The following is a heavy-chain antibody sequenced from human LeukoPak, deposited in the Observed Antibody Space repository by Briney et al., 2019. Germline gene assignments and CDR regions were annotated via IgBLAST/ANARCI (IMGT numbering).Heavy chain of an antibody. CDR3: ARGPPNWGYDY. Sequence: ASVEVSCKASGYTFTSYDFNWVRQATGQRPEWMGWMSPNSGDTGYAQKFQDRVTMTRNTSISTAYMELSSLRSDDTAVYYCARGPPNWGYDYWGPGTLVTVSS. J-gene: IGHJ4*02. CDR1: GYTFTSYD. CDR2: MSPNSGDT. D-gene: IGHD7-27*01. V-gene: IGHV1-8*01.